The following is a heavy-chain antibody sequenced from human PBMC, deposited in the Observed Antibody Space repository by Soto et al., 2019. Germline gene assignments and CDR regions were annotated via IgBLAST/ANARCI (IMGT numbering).Heavy chain of an antibody. V-gene: IGHV3-48*02. D-gene: IGHD2-15*01. CDR3: ARDWDIVILSVPIPNYNYGMDV. CDR1: GFTFSAYA. J-gene: IGHJ6*02. CDR2: ISSRSDTL. Sequence: LRLSCEGSGFTFSAYAMNWVRQAPGKGLEWVSYISSRSDTLYYADSVKGRFTISRDNATNSVYLQVNNLRDEDTAVYYCARDWDIVILSVPIPNYNYGMDVWGQGTTVTVSS.